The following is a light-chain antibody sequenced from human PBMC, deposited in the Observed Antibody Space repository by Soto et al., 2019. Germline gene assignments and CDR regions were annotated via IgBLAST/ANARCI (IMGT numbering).Light chain of an antibody. CDR3: QQFNNFSWT. V-gene: IGKV1-5*03. J-gene: IGKJ1*01. CDR1: QSISIW. Sequence: DIQMTQSPSTLSASVGDRVTITCRASQSISIWLAWYQQKPGKAPKLLIYKASTLKSGVPSRFSGSGSGTEFTLTISSLQPDDFATYYSQQFNNFSWTFGQGTKVEIK. CDR2: KAS.